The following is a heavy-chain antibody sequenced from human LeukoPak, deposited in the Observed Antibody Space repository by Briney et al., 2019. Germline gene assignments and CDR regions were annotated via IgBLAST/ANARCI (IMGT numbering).Heavy chain of an antibody. CDR3: AKVALFSGYYPPFDY. D-gene: IGHD3-22*01. V-gene: IGHV3-30*18. Sequence: GRSLRLSCTASGFTFSNYGMHWVRQAPGKGLEWVAVISYDGSNEYYADSVKGRFTISRDNSKNTLFLQMNSLRPEDTAVYHCAKVALFSGYYPPFDYWGQGTLVTVSS. CDR2: ISYDGSNE. J-gene: IGHJ4*02. CDR1: GFTFSNYG.